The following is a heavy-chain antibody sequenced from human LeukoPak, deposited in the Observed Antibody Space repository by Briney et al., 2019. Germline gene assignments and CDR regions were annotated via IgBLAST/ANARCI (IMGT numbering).Heavy chain of an antibody. Sequence: ASVTVSCKASGYTFTGYYMHWVRQAPGQGLEWMGWINPNSGGTNYAQKFQGWVTMTRDTSISTAYMELSRLRSDDTAVYYCARGGYSGYGSMDVWGKGTTVTVSS. D-gene: IGHD5-12*01. CDR1: GYTFTGYY. J-gene: IGHJ6*04. CDR3: ARGGYSGYGSMDV. CDR2: INPNSGGT. V-gene: IGHV1-2*04.